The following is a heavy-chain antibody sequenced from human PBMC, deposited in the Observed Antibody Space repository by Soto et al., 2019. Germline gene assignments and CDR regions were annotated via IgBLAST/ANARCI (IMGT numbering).Heavy chain of an antibody. CDR1: GFTFSSYW. J-gene: IGHJ4*02. CDR2: IRSDGSST. D-gene: IGHD6-13*01. CDR3: AREDLAAACGF. V-gene: IGHV3-74*01. Sequence: EVQLVESGGGLVQPGGSLRLSCAASGFTFSSYWMHWVRQAPGKGLVWVSRIRSDGSSTSYADSVKGRFTISRDNAKNTLYLQMNSLRAEDTPVYYCAREDLAAACGFWGQGTLVTVSS.